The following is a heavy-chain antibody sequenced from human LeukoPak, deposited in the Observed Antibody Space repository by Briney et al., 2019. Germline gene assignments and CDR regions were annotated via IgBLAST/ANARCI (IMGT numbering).Heavy chain of an antibody. CDR2: IYYSGIT. CDR1: DGSISSSNSY. Sequence: SETLSLTCTVSDGSISSSNSYWGWIRQPPGKVLEWIGGIYYSGITYYNPSLKSRVTISVDTSKNQFSLKLSSVTAADTAVYYCAREAQITLPIWGQGTLVTVSS. D-gene: IGHD5-24*01. V-gene: IGHV4-39*07. CDR3: AREAQITLPI. J-gene: IGHJ4*02.